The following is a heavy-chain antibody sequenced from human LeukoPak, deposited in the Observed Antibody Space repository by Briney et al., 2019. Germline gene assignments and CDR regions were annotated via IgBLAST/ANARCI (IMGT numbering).Heavy chain of an antibody. V-gene: IGHV4-61*09. Sequence: SETLSLTCTVSGGSISSTTYYWTWVRQSAGKGLEWIGHIYIRGRPVRNPSLNSRVTMSADTSKNQFSLKLSSVTAADTAVYYCATDGMVRGPDAWFDSWGQGTLVTVSS. CDR2: IYIRGRP. D-gene: IGHD3-10*01. J-gene: IGHJ5*01. CDR3: ATDGMVRGPDAWFDS. CDR1: GGSISSTTYY.